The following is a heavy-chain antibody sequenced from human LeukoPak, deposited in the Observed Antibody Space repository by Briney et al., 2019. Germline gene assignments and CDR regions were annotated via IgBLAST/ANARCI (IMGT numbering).Heavy chain of an antibody. Sequence: SETLSLTCTVSGGCISSSSYYWGWIRQPPGKGLEWIGSIYYSGSTYYNPSLKSRVTISVDTSKNQFSLKLSSVTAADTAVYYCAREGGYNLGYYFDYWGQGTLVTVSS. CDR2: IYYSGST. D-gene: IGHD5-24*01. CDR1: GGCISSSSYY. V-gene: IGHV4-39*07. CDR3: AREGGYNLGYYFDY. J-gene: IGHJ4*02.